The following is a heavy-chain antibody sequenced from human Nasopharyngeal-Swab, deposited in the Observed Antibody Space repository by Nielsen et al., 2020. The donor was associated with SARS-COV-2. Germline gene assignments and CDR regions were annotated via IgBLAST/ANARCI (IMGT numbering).Heavy chain of an antibody. D-gene: IGHD4-17*01. CDR3: ARDRKEMSGYGDGPLDY. CDR1: GGSISSSSYY. V-gene: IGHV4-61*02. J-gene: IGHJ4*02. CDR2: IYTSGST. Sequence: SETLSLTCTVSGGSISSSSYYWSWIRQPAGKGLEWIGRIYTSGSTNYNPSLKSRVTMSVDTSKNQFSLKLSSVTAADTAVYYCARDRKEMSGYGDGPLDYWGQGTLVTVSS.